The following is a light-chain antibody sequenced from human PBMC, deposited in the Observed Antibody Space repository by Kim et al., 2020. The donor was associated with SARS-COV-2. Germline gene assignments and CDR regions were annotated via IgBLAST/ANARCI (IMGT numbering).Light chain of an antibody. CDR3: QHYERSRT. V-gene: IGKV3-20*01. CDR1: QSLTTSH. J-gene: IGKJ1*01. CDR2: GAS. Sequence: PGEGATLSCRASQSLTTSHLAWYQQKPGQAPRLLISGASSRATGIPDRFSGSGSGTDFTLTVSRLEPEDFAVYYCQHYERSRTFGQGTKLEI.